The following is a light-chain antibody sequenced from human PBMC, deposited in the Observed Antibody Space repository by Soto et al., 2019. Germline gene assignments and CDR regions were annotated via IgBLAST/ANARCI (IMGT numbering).Light chain of an antibody. CDR1: QSISSW. CDR2: GAS. V-gene: IGKV3-15*01. J-gene: IGKJ5*01. CDR3: QQYKNWPPWT. Sequence: MTQSPSTLSASVGDRVTITCRASQSISSWLAWYQQKPGQAPRLLIYGASTRATGIPARFSGSGSGTEFTLTISSLQSEDLAVYYCQQYKNWPPWTVGQGRRLE.